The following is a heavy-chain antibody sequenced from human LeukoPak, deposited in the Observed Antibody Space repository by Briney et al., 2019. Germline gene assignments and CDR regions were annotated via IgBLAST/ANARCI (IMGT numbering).Heavy chain of an antibody. V-gene: IGHV3-23*01. Sequence: GGSLRLSCAASGFTFSSYAMSWVRQAPGKGLEWVSAISGSGGSTYYGDSVKGRFTISRDNSKNTLYLQMNSLRAEDTAVYYCAKCQGFYYYYGMDVWGQGTTVTVSS. CDR2: ISGSGGST. J-gene: IGHJ6*02. CDR3: AKCQGFYYYYGMDV. CDR1: GFTFSSYA.